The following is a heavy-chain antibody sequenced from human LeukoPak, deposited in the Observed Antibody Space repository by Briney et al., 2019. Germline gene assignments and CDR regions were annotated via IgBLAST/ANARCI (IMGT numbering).Heavy chain of an antibody. J-gene: IGHJ4*02. CDR2: INHSGST. V-gene: IGHV4-34*01. CDR3: AAGYCSGGSCYPYYFDY. CDR1: GGSFSGYY. Sequence: PSGTLSLTCAVYGGSFSGYYWSWIRQPPGKGLEWIGEINHSGSTNYNPSLKSRVTISVDTSKNQFSLKLSSVTAADTAVYYCAAGYCSGGSCYPYYFDYWGQRTLVTVSS. D-gene: IGHD2-15*01.